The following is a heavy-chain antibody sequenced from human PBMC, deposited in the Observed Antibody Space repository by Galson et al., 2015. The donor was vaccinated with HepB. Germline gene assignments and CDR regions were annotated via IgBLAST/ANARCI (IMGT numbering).Heavy chain of an antibody. CDR1: GFTFSIHG. J-gene: IGHJ5*02. CDR3: VRGPGSGVHYSWFDP. V-gene: IGHV3-33*08. Sequence: SLRLPCAALGFTFSIHGMHWVRQAPGTGEEWVAFIRYQGNNQNYGDPVKGRFTMARDNSKNTVYLQMESLRPEDTALYYCVRGPGSGVHYSWFDPWGQGTLVTVSS. CDR2: IRYQGNNQ. D-gene: IGHD3-10*01.